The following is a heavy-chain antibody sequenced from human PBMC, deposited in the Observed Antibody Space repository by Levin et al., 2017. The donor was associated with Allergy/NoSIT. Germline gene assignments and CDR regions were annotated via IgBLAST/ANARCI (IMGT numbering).Heavy chain of an antibody. CDR3: ARDNIGLPDAFDI. J-gene: IGHJ3*02. CDR1: GFTFDDYA. D-gene: IGHD3-10*01. V-gene: IGHV3-9*01. Sequence: LSLTCAASGFTFDDYAMHWVRQAPGKGLEWVSGIGWNSGSIGYADSVKGRFTISRDNAKNSLYLQMNSLRTEDTALYYCARDNIGLPDAFDIWGQGTMVIVSS. CDR2: IGWNSGSI.